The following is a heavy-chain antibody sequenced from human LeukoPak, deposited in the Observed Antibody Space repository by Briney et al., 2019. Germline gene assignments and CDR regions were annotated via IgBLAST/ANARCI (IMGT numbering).Heavy chain of an antibody. V-gene: IGHV1-2*02. CDR1: GYTFTGYF. J-gene: IGHJ4*02. D-gene: IGHD5/OR15-5a*01. CDR3: ARSWGVEMSTIEPFDY. Sequence: ASVKVSCKASGYTFTGYFVHWVRQAPGQGLEWMGWINPNSGGTNYAQKFQGRVTMTRDTSISTAYMDVRRMRYDDTAVYYCARSWGVEMSTIEPFDYWGQGTLVTVSS. CDR2: INPNSGGT.